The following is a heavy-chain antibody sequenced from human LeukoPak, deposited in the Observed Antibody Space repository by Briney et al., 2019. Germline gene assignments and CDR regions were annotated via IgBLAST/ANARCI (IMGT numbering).Heavy chain of an antibody. CDR2: ISSSGSTI. D-gene: IGHD5-18*01. CDR1: GFTFSNYE. V-gene: IGHV3-48*03. CDR3: ARDDSYGLDY. J-gene: IGHJ4*02. Sequence: GGSLGLSCAASGFTFSNYEMNWVRQAPGKGLEWVSYISSSGSTIYYADSVKGRFTISRDNAKNSLYLQMNSLRAEDTAVYYCARDDSYGLDYWGQGTRVTVSS.